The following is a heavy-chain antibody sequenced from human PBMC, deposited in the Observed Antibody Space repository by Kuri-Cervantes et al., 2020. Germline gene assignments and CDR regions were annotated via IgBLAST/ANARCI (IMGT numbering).Heavy chain of an antibody. CDR2: ISSSSSYI. D-gene: IGHD6-25*01. Sequence: GESLKISCAASGFTFSSYSMNWVRQAPGKGLEWVSSISSSSSYIYYADSVKGRFTIPRDNAKNSLYLQMNSLRAEDTAVYYCARGRQRLLHYWGQGTLVTVSS. V-gene: IGHV3-21*01. J-gene: IGHJ4*02. CDR1: GFTFSSYS. CDR3: ARGRQRLLHY.